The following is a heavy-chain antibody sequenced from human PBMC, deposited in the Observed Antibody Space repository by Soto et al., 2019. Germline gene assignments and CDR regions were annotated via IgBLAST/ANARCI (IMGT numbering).Heavy chain of an antibody. CDR2: SSATGAGT. CDR3: AKDRRAGGKYGLYSDF. D-gene: IGHD3-3*01. J-gene: IGHJ1*01. CDR1: GFTFSSYG. Sequence: EVQLLESGGGLVQPGGSLRLSCAASGFTFSSYGMTWVRQAPGKGLEWVSFSSATGAGTYYADSVKGRFTISRDNSKNTVYLQMTSLRADDAAVYYCAKDRRAGGKYGLYSDFWGQGALVIVSS. V-gene: IGHV3-23*01.